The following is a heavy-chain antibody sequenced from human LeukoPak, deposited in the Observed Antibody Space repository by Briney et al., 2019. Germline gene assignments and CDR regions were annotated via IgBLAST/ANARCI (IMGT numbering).Heavy chain of an antibody. J-gene: IGHJ4*02. CDR1: GGSISSYY. CDR3: ARGPGSYNDY. V-gene: IGHV4-59*01. D-gene: IGHD1-26*01. Sequence: PSETLSLTCTVSGGSISSYYWSWIRQPPGKGLEWIGYIFYSGSTNYNPSLKSRVTISVDTSKNQLSLKLSSVTAADMAVYYCARGPGSYNDYWGQGTLVTVSS. CDR2: IFYSGST.